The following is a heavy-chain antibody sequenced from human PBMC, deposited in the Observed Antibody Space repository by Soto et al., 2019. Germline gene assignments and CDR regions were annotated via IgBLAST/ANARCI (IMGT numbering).Heavy chain of an antibody. CDR1: GFTVSSNY. Sequence: EVQLVESGGGLIQPGGSLRLSCAASGFTVSSNYMSWVRQAPGKGLEWVAVIYSGGSTYYADSVKGRFTISRDNSKNTLYLQMNSLRAEDTAVYYCARGGPALARALDYWGQGTLVTVSS. CDR3: ARGGPALARALDY. D-gene: IGHD6-6*01. CDR2: IYSGGST. J-gene: IGHJ4*02. V-gene: IGHV3-53*01.